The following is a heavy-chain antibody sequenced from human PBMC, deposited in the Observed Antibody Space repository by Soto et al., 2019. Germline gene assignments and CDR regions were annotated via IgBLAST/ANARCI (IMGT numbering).Heavy chain of an antibody. CDR1: GFTFSSYA. Sequence: ESGGGLVQPGGSLRLSCAASGFTFSSYAMSWVRQAPGKGLEWVSAISGSGGSTYYADSVKGRFTISRDNSKNTLYLQMNSLRAEDTAVYYCAKAGGSSSSGYYYGMDVWGQGTTVTVSS. J-gene: IGHJ6*02. D-gene: IGHD6-6*01. CDR3: AKAGGSSSSGYYYGMDV. V-gene: IGHV3-23*01. CDR2: ISGSGGST.